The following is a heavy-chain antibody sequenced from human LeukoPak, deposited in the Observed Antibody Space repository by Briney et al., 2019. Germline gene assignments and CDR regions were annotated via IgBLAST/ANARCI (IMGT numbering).Heavy chain of an antibody. D-gene: IGHD6-19*01. V-gene: IGHV1-24*01. CDR1: GYTLTELS. CDR3: ATDLNVVAGPLPANDAFDI. J-gene: IGHJ3*02. Sequence: ASVKVSCKVSGYTLTELSMHWVRQAPGKGLEWMGGFDPEDGETIYAQKFQGRVTMTEDTSTDTAYMELSSLRSEDTAVYYCATDLNVVAGPLPANDAFDIWGQGTMVTVSS. CDR2: FDPEDGET.